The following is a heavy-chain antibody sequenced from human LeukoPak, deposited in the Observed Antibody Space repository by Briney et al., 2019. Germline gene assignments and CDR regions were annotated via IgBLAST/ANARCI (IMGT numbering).Heavy chain of an antibody. D-gene: IGHD3-10*01. Sequence: ASVKVSCKASGYTFTGYYMHWVRQAPGQGLEWMGWINPNSGGTNYAQKLQGRVTMTTDTSTSTAYMELRSLRSDDTAVYYCARAREYYGSGAVWGQGTLVTVSS. J-gene: IGHJ4*02. CDR1: GYTFTGYY. CDR3: ARAREYYGSGAV. V-gene: IGHV1-2*02. CDR2: INPNSGGT.